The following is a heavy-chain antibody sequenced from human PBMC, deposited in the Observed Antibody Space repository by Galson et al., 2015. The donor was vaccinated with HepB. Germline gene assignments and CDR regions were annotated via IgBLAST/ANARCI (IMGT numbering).Heavy chain of an antibody. D-gene: IGHD5-12*01. CDR3: ARVGSQYSGYDGWFDP. Sequence: SVKVSCKASGGTFSSYAISWVRQAPGQGLEWMGRIIPILGIANYAQKFQGRVTITADKSTSTAYMELSSLRSEDTAVYYCARVGSQYSGYDGWFDPWGQGTLVTVSS. CDR2: IIPILGIA. J-gene: IGHJ5*02. CDR1: GGTFSSYA. V-gene: IGHV1-69*04.